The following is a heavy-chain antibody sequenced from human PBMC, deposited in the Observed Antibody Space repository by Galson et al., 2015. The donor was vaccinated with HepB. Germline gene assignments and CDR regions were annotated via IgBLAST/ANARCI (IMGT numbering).Heavy chain of an antibody. V-gene: IGHV2-70*04. J-gene: IGHJ4*02. Sequence: PALVKPTQTLTLTCTFSGFSLNTGGVGVGWIRQPPGKALEWLARIDWDDDKFYSTSLKTRLTISKDTSKNQVVLTMTNMDPVDTATYYCARIPTAGVWFDYWGQGTLVTVSS. D-gene: IGHD6-13*01. CDR2: IDWDDDK. CDR1: GFSLNTGGVG. CDR3: ARIPTAGVWFDY.